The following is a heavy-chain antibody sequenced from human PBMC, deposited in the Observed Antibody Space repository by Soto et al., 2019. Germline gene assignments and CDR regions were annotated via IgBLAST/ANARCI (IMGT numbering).Heavy chain of an antibody. V-gene: IGHV3-7*05. Sequence: GESLKISCAASGFTFSSYWMSWVRQAPGKGLEWVANIKQDGSEKYYVDSVKGRFTISRDNAKNSLYLQMNSLRAEDTAVYYCARDGAVVVVAAPYYFDYWGQGTLVTVSS. D-gene: IGHD2-15*01. CDR1: GFTFSSYW. J-gene: IGHJ4*02. CDR2: IKQDGSEK. CDR3: ARDGAVVVVAAPYYFDY.